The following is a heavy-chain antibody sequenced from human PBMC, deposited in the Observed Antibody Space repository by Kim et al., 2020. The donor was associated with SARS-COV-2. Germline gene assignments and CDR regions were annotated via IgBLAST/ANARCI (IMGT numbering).Heavy chain of an antibody. J-gene: IGHJ4*02. CDR3: ARAGFGELAGGLDY. Sequence: SPSFQGRVPISADKSISTAYLQWSSLKASDTAMYYCARAGFGELAGGLDYWGQGTLVTVSS. D-gene: IGHD3-10*01. V-gene: IGHV5-10-1*01.